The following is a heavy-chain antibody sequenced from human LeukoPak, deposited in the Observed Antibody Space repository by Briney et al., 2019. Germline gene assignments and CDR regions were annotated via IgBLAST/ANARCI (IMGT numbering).Heavy chain of an antibody. CDR1: GFTVSSNY. CDR3: ARVGSGSYNSAY. V-gene: IGHV3-66*01. CDR2: IYSGGST. Sequence: GGSLRLSCAASGFTVSSNYMSWVRQAPGQGLEWVSVIYSGGSTYYADSVKGRFTISRDNSKNTLYLQMNSLRAEDTAVYYCARVGSGSYNSAYWGQGTLVTVSS. J-gene: IGHJ4*02. D-gene: IGHD3-10*01.